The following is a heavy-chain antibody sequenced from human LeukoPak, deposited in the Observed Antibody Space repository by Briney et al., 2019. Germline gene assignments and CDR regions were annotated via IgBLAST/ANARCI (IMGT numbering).Heavy chain of an antibody. J-gene: IGHJ4*02. CDR3: AKDISGGVRGVTIDY. Sequence: PGGSLRLSCAASGFTFDDYTMHWVRQAPGKGLEWVSLISWDGGSTYYADSVKGRFTISRDNSKNSLYLQMNSLRTEDTALYYCAKDISGGVRGVTIDYWGQGTLVTVSS. V-gene: IGHV3-43*01. D-gene: IGHD3-10*01. CDR2: ISWDGGST. CDR1: GFTFDDYT.